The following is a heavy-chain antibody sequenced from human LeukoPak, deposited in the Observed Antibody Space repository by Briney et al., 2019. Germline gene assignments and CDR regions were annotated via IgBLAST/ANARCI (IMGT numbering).Heavy chain of an antibody. CDR3: APHPSSGYYAY. V-gene: IGHV3-23*01. J-gene: IGHJ4*02. Sequence: GGSLRLSCAASGFTFSSYAMSWVRQAPGKGLEWVSAISGSGGSTYYADSVKGRFTISRDNSKTTLYLQMNSLRAADTSVYYCAPHPSSGYYAYWGQGTMVTVSS. CDR2: ISGSGGST. CDR1: GFTFSSYA. D-gene: IGHD3-22*01.